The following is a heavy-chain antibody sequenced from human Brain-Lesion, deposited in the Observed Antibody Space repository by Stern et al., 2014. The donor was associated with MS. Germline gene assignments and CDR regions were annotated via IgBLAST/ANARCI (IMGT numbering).Heavy chain of an antibody. J-gene: IGHJ4*02. CDR3: AKLHPPITMVRGYFDY. Sequence: VQLVQSGGGVVQPGRSLRLSCAASGFTFSNYGMHWVRKAPGKGLEWVAVISYDGSNQDYADSVKVRFTISRDNSKNTLYLQMNSLRAEDTAVYYCAKLHPPITMVRGYFDYWGQGTLVTVSS. CDR1: GFTFSNYG. CDR2: ISYDGSNQ. D-gene: IGHD3-10*01. V-gene: IGHV3-30*18.